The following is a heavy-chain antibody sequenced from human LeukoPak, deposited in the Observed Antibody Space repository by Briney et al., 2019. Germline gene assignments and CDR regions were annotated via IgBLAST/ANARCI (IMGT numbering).Heavy chain of an antibody. D-gene: IGHD2-2*01. V-gene: IGHV4-59*01. CDR3: AREIPAAESWFDP. J-gene: IGHJ5*02. CDR2: IYYSGST. CDR1: GGSISSYY. Sequence: SETLSLTCTVSGGSISSYYWSWIRQPPGKGLEWIGYIYYSGSTNYNPSLKSRVTISVDTSKNQFSLKLSSVTAADTAVYYCAREIPAAESWFDPWGQGTLVTVSS.